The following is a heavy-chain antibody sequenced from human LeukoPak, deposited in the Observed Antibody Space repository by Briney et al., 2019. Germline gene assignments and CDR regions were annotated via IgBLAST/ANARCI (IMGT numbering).Heavy chain of an antibody. CDR1: GYTFTSYG. J-gene: IGHJ6*02. CDR2: IIPIFGTA. CDR3: ARAVTGTLSYYYGMDV. D-gene: IGHD1-7*01. V-gene: IGHV1-69*13. Sequence: GASVKVSCKASGYTFTSYGISWVRQAPGQGLEWMGGIIPIFGTANYAQKFQGRVTITADESTSTAYMELSSLRSEDTAVYYCARAVTGTLSYYYGMDVWGQGTTVTVSS.